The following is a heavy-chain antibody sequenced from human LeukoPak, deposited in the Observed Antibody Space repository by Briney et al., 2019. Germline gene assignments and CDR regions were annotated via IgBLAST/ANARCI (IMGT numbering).Heavy chain of an antibody. Sequence: SSETLSLTCTVSGGSISSDTYYWGWIRQPPGKGLEWIGNIYYSGSTYYNPSLKSRVTISVDTSKNQFSLKLSFVSAAGTAVYYCATYSSNSGCLDSWGQGTLVTVSS. CDR1: GGSISSDTYY. V-gene: IGHV4-39*01. J-gene: IGHJ5*01. CDR2: IYYSGST. D-gene: IGHD6-13*01. CDR3: ATYSSNSGCLDS.